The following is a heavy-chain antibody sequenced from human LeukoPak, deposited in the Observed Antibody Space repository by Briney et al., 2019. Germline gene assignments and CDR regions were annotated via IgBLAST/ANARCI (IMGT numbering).Heavy chain of an antibody. J-gene: IGHJ4*02. Sequence: GGSLRLSCAASGFTFSSYGMHWVRQAPGKGLEWVSAISGSGGGTYYADSVRGRFTISRDNSKNTLNLQMNSLRAEDTAVYYCAKVRHPYGPPDQYFDHWGQGTLVTVSS. V-gene: IGHV3-23*01. CDR3: AKVRHPYGPPDQYFDH. CDR2: ISGSGGGT. D-gene: IGHD3-10*01. CDR1: GFTFSSYG.